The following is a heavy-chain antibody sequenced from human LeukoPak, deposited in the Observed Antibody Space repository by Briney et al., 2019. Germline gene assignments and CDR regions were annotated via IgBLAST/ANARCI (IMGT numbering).Heavy chain of an antibody. CDR3: ARHWYYDTSGYISPLANHAFDV. D-gene: IGHD3-22*01. Sequence: MSSETLSLTCAVSGGSISSSNWWSWVRQPPGKGLEWIGEIYQSGSTNYNPSLKSRVTTSVDKSKNQFSLQLSSVTAADTAVYYCARHWYYDTSGYISPLANHAFDVWGQGTVVTVSS. CDR2: IYQSGST. V-gene: IGHV4-4*02. J-gene: IGHJ3*01. CDR1: GGSISSSNW.